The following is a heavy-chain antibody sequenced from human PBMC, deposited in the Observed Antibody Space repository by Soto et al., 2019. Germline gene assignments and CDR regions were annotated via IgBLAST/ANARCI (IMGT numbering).Heavy chain of an antibody. D-gene: IGHD3-16*02. CDR3: ARTNYDYVWGSYRFDY. J-gene: IGHJ4*02. Sequence: SETLSLTCTVSGGSISSGDYYWSWIRQSPGKGLEWIGYISYSGSTFYNPSLKSRVTISLGTSKNQFSLRLSSVTAADTAVYYCARTNYDYVWGSYRFDYWGQGTLVTVSS. CDR1: GGSISSGDYY. V-gene: IGHV4-30-4*01. CDR2: ISYSGST.